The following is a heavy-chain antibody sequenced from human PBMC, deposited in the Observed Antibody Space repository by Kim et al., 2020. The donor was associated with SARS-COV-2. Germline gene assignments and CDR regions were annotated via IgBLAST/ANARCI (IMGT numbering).Heavy chain of an antibody. J-gene: IGHJ4*02. Sequence: GGSLRLSCAASGFTFSSYAMHWVRQAPGKGLEWVAVISYDGSNKYYADSVKGRFTISRDNSKNTLYLQMNSLRAEDTAVYYCARGGFDYWGQGTLVTVSS. CDR1: GFTFSSYA. CDR3: ARGGFDY. V-gene: IGHV3-30-3*01. CDR2: ISYDGSNK.